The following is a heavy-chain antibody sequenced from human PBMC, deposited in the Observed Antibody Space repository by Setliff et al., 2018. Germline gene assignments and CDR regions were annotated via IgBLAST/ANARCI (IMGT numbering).Heavy chain of an antibody. CDR2: IIPIFGTA. D-gene: IGHD3-10*01. V-gene: IGHV1-69*05. J-gene: IGHJ6*02. Sequence: SVKVSCKAPGGTFSSYAISWVRQAPGQGLEWMGGIIPIFGTANYAQKFQGRVTITTDESTSTAYMELSSLRSEDTAVYYCARPLRYGDYYYYYGMDVWGQGTTVTVSS. CDR1: GGTFSSYA. CDR3: ARPLRYGDYYYYYGMDV.